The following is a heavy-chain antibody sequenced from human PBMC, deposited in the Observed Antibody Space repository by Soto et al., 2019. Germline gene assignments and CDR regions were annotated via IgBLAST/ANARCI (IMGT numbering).Heavy chain of an antibody. Sequence: EVQVVESGGGLVKPGGSLTLSCAAFGFTFSDSAMHWVGRASGKGLEWLGRIRSKANNFATAYAASVKGRFTISRDDAKNTVYLQMNSLNSEDTAVYYCTRRSEYDSGGYYYAYDYWGQGTRVTVSS. CDR1: GFTFSDSA. CDR2: IRSKANNFAT. J-gene: IGHJ4*02. D-gene: IGHD3-22*01. CDR3: TRRSEYDSGGYYYAYDY. V-gene: IGHV3-73*02.